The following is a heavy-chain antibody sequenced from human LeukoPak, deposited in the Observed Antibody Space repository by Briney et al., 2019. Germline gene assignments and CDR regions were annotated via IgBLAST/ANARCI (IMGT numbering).Heavy chain of an antibody. CDR3: ATGSYYYDSSAYYFVFES. D-gene: IGHD3-22*01. CDR1: GFTFSRYW. V-gene: IGHV3-7*01. J-gene: IGHJ4*02. CDR2: IKQDDSEK. Sequence: GGSLRLSCAASGFTFSRYWMSWVRQAPGKGLEWVANIKQDDSEKYYVDSVKGRFTISRDNAKNSVYLQMNSLRADDTAVYYCATGSYYYDSSAYYFVFESWGRGTLVTVSS.